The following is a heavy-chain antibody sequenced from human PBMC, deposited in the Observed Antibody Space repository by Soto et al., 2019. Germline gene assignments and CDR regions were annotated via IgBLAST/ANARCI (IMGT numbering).Heavy chain of an antibody. CDR3: ARGGGIAALFDY. CDR2: ISGSGGST. V-gene: IGHV3-23*01. D-gene: IGHD6-13*01. J-gene: IGHJ4*02. CDR1: GFTFSSYA. Sequence: GGSLRLSCAASGFTFSSYAMSWVRQAPGKGLEWVSAISGSGGSTYYADSVKGRFTISRDNSKNTLYLQMNSLRAEDTAVYYWARGGGIAALFDYWGQGTLVTVSS.